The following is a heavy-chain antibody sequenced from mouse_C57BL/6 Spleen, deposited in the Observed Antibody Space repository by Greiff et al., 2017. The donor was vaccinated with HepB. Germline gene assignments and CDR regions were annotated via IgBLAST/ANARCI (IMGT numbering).Heavy chain of an antibody. CDR1: GYTFTSYW. CDR2: IHPNSGST. CDR3: ARSGYGSSYPYYAMDY. Sequence: QQPGAELVKPGASVKLSCKASGYTFTSYWMHWVKQRPGQGLEWIGMIHPNSGSTNYNEKFKSKATLTVDKSSSTAYMQLSSLTSEDSAVYYCARSGYGSSYPYYAMDYWGQGTSVTVSS. D-gene: IGHD1-1*01. V-gene: IGHV1-64*01. J-gene: IGHJ4*01.